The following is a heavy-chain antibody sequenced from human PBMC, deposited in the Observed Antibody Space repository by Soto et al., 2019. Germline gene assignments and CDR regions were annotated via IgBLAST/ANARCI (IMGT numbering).Heavy chain of an antibody. D-gene: IGHD3-16*02. J-gene: IGHJ3*02. CDR1: GGSISSGGYY. CDR3: ARASFGGVIVDAFDI. CDR2: IYYSGST. V-gene: IGHV4-31*03. Sequence: TSETLSLTCTVSGGSISSGGYYWSWIRQHPGKGLEWIGYIYYSGSTYYNPSLKSRVTISVDTSKNQFSLKLSSVTAADTAVYYCARASFGGVIVDAFDIWGQGTMVTVSS.